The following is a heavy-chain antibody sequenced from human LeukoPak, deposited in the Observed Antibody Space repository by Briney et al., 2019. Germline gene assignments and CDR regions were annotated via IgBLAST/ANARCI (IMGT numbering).Heavy chain of an antibody. D-gene: IGHD3-3*01. Sequence: TGGSLRLSCAASGFAFSTYPVHWVRQAPGKGLEWVAVISYDGSNKYYADSVKGRFTISRDNSKNTLYLQMNSLRAEDTAVYYCARGVPYDSWSGPHYSDYWGQGTLVTVSS. CDR2: ISYDGSNK. CDR3: ARGVPYDSWSGPHYSDY. V-gene: IGHV3-30*04. J-gene: IGHJ4*02. CDR1: GFAFSTYP.